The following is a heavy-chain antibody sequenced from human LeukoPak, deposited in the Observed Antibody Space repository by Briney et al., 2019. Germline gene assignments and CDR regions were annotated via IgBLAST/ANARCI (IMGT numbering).Heavy chain of an antibody. Sequence: ASVKVSCKASGYTFTGYYMHWVRQAPGQGLEWMGWINPNSGGTNYAQKFQGRVTMTGDTSISTAYMELSRLRSDDTAVYYCARDKMVRVVVAATLDGFDPWGQGTLVTVSS. D-gene: IGHD2-15*01. CDR1: GYTFTGYY. CDR3: ARDKMVRVVVAATLDGFDP. CDR2: INPNSGGT. V-gene: IGHV1-2*02. J-gene: IGHJ5*02.